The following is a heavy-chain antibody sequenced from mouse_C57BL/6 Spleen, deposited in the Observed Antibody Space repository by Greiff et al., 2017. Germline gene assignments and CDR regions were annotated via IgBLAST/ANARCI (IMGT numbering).Heavy chain of an antibody. D-gene: IGHD2-1*01. CDR3: ARDGGNYVGAMDY. V-gene: IGHV1-82*01. CDR1: GYAFSSSW. Sequence: QVQLQQSGPELVKPGASVKISCKASGYAFSSSWMNWVKQRPGKGLEWIGRIYPGDGDTNYNVKFKGKATLTADKSSSTAYMQLSSLTSEDSAVYFCARDGGNYVGAMDYWGQGTSVTVAS. J-gene: IGHJ4*01. CDR2: IYPGDGDT.